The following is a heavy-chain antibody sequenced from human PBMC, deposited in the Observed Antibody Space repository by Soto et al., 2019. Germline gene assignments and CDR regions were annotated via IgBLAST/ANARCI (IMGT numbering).Heavy chain of an antibody. CDR2: ISGSGGST. CDR1: GFTFSSYA. V-gene: IGHV3-23*01. Sequence: GGSLRLSCAASGFTFSSYAMSWVRQAPGKGLEWVSAISGSGGSTYYADSVKGRFTISRDNSKNTLYLQMNSLRAEDTAVYYCAKEGRNIVVVPAAGGFDYWGQGTLVTVSS. J-gene: IGHJ4*02. CDR3: AKEGRNIVVVPAAGGFDY. D-gene: IGHD2-2*01.